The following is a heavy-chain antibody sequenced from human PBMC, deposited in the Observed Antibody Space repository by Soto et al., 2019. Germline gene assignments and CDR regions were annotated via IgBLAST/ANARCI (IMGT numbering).Heavy chain of an antibody. J-gene: IGHJ6*02. Sequence: SVKVSCKASGGTFSSYAISWVRQAPGQGLEWMGGIIPIFGTANYAQKFQGRVTITADESTSTAYMELSSLRSEDTAVYYCAREGIAARPDYYYGMDVWGQGTTVSVSS. CDR3: AREGIAARPDYYYGMDV. D-gene: IGHD6-6*01. CDR1: GGTFSSYA. CDR2: IIPIFGTA. V-gene: IGHV1-69*13.